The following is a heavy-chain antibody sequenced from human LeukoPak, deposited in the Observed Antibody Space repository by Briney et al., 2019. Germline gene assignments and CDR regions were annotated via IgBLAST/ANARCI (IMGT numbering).Heavy chain of an antibody. D-gene: IGHD7-27*01. CDR1: KYTFTNYD. CDR3: VGGAPNWGFDF. Sequence: ASVTVSCTASKYTFTNYDINWVRQATGHGLEWLGWMSPNSGNTGYAQKFQGRVAMTRDTSISTAYMELSSLTSEDTAVYFCVGGAPNWGFDFWGQGTLVTVSS. J-gene: IGHJ4*02. V-gene: IGHV1-8*01. CDR2: MSPNSGNT.